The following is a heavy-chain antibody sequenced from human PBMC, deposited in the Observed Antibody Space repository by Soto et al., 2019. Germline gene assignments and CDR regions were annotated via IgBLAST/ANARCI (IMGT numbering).Heavy chain of an antibody. V-gene: IGHV1-24*01. J-gene: IGHJ4*02. CDR2: FDPEDGEA. Sequence: ASVKVSCKVSGYTLTELSMHWVRQAPGKGHEWMGGFDPEDGEAIYAQKFQGRVTMTEDTSTDTAYMELSSLRSEDTAVYYCVVIIPRFDYWGQGTLVTVSS. CDR1: GYTLTELS. D-gene: IGHD3-3*01. CDR3: VVIIPRFDY.